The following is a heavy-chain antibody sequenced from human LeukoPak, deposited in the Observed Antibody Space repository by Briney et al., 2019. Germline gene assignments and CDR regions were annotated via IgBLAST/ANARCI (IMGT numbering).Heavy chain of an antibody. CDR3: AREYRYGDYQRDAFDI. Sequence: PGGSLRLSCAASGFTSSSYWMYWVRQAPGKGLVWVSRIDSDGSSTGYADSVKGRFTISRDNAKNTLYLQMTSLRAEDTAVYYCAREYRYGDYQRDAFDIWGQGTMVTVSS. V-gene: IGHV3-74*01. J-gene: IGHJ3*02. CDR1: GFTSSSYW. D-gene: IGHD4-17*01. CDR2: IDSDGSST.